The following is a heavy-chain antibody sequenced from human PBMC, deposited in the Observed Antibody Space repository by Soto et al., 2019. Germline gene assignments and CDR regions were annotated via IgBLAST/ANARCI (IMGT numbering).Heavy chain of an antibody. CDR1: GGTFSSYT. D-gene: IGHD1-20*01. CDR3: ARDYNWNDVSAAFDI. J-gene: IGHJ3*02. V-gene: IGHV1-69*08. Sequence: QVQLVQSGAEVKKPGSSVKVSCKASGGTFSSYTISLVRQAPGQGLAWMGRIIPILGIANYAQKFQGRVTITADKSTSTAYMELSSLRSEDTAVYYCARDYNWNDVSAAFDIWGQGTMVTVAS. CDR2: IIPILGIA.